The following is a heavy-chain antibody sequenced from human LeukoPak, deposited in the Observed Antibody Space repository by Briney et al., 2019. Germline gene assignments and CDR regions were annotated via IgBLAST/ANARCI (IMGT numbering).Heavy chain of an antibody. Sequence: GGSLRLSCAASGFTFTNHAMAWVRLAPGKGLEWVSTLSDSGASTYYADSVKGRFTISRDNSRNTMYLQMDSLRDDDTGVYFCARTPSRDGYSHIDFWGQGALVTVSS. CDR1: GFTFTNHA. CDR3: ARTPSRDGYSHIDF. CDR2: LSDSGAST. J-gene: IGHJ4*02. D-gene: IGHD5-24*01. V-gene: IGHV3-23*01.